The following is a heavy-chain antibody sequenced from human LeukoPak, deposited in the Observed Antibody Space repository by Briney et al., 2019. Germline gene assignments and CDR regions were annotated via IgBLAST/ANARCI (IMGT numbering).Heavy chain of an antibody. CDR1: GYTFTSYG. CDR3: ARGEQLTTFDY. J-gene: IGHJ4*02. Sequence: ASVKVSCKASGYTFTSYGITWVRQAPGQGLEWMGWISTYNGDTKYTQKVQGRVTMTTDTSTGTAYMELRSLRSDDTAVYYCARGEQLTTFDYWGQGTLVTVSS. D-gene: IGHD1-26*01. CDR2: ISTYNGDT. V-gene: IGHV1-18*01.